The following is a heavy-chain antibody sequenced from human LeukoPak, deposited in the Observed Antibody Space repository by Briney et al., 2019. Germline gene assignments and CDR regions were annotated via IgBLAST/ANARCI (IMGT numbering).Heavy chain of an antibody. J-gene: IGHJ6*02. V-gene: IGHV1-46*01. CDR2: INPSGGST. D-gene: IGHD3-10*01. CDR3: ARGILLWFGEFNKLGYYGMGV. CDR1: GYTFTSYY. Sequence: GASVKVSCKASGYTFTSYYMHWVRQAPGQGLEWMGIINPSGGSTSYAQKFQGRVTMTRDTSTSTVYMELSSLRSEDTAVYYCARGILLWFGEFNKLGYYGMGVWGQGTTVTVSS.